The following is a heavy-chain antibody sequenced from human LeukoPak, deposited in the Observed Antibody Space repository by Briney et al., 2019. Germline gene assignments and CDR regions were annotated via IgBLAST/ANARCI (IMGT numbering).Heavy chain of an antibody. CDR2: ISYSGST. D-gene: IGHD3-22*01. CDR3: ARHSYYYDSSGYSVSYGMDV. V-gene: IGHV4-59*08. J-gene: IGHJ6*02. CDR1: GGSISRYY. Sequence: SETLSLTCTVSGGSISRYYWNWIRQPPGKGLEWIGYISYSGSTNYNPSLKGRVIISVDTSKNQFSLKLSSVTAADTAVYYCARHSYYYDSSGYSVSYGMDVWGQGTTVTVSS.